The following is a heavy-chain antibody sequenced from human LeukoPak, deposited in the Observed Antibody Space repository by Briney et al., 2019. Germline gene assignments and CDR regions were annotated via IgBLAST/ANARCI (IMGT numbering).Heavy chain of an antibody. CDR2: IYYGGST. CDR3: ATLYGGYGYFDY. Sequence: PGGSLRLSCAASGFTFSSYAMSWVRQSPGKGLEWIGTIYYGGSTYYNPSLKNRVTISVDTSKNQFSLKVSSLTAADTAVYYCATLYGGYGYFDYWGQGTLVTVSS. J-gene: IGHJ4*02. D-gene: IGHD5-12*01. V-gene: IGHV4-59*04. CDR1: GFTFSSYA.